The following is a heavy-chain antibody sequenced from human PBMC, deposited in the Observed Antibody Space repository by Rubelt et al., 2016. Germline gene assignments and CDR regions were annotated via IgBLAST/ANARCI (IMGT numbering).Heavy chain of an antibody. J-gene: IGHJ3*01. Sequence: EVQLVESGGGLVQPGGSLRLSCAVSGLTVSTKYMSWVRQAPGKGLEWVSAVYSGGGTYYADSVRGRFTISRDNFKNTLYLQMNSLRAEDTAVYYCARGGKGYYYDARGYHHDAFDVWGQGTMVTVSP. CDR1: GLTVSTKY. CDR3: ARGGKGYYYDARGYHHDAFDV. V-gene: IGHV3-66*01. D-gene: IGHD3-22*01. CDR2: VYSGGGT.